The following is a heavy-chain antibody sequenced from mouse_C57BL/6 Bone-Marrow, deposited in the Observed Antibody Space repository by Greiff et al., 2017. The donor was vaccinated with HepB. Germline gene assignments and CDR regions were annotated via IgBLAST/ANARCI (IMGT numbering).Heavy chain of an antibody. CDR1: GFTFTDYY. CDR2: IRNKANAYTT. CDR3: ASSALPMDY. Sequence: EVKVVESGGGLVQPGGSLSLSCAASGFTFTDYYMSWVRQPPGKALEWLGFIRNKANAYTTEYSASLKGRFTISRDNSQSILYLQMNALRAEDSAAYYCASSALPMDYWGQGTSVTVSS. V-gene: IGHV7-3*01. J-gene: IGHJ4*01.